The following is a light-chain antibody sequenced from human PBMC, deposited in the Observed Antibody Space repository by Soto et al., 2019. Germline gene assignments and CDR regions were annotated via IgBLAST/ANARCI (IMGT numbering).Light chain of an antibody. Sequence: QSALTQPASVSGSPGQSIAISCTGTSSDFDGFTKVSWYQHHPDKAPKLMMYDVTNRPSGVSDRFSGSKSGNTASLTISGLHAEDEADYYCSSFTSSFTYVFGSGTKVTVL. V-gene: IGLV2-14*03. CDR2: DVT. J-gene: IGLJ1*01. CDR3: SSFTSSFTYV. CDR1: SSDFDGFTK.